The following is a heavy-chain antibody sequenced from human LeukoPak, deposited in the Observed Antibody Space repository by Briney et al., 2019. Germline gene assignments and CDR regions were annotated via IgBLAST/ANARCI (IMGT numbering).Heavy chain of an antibody. V-gene: IGHV3-21*01. CDR1: GFIFSSYS. J-gene: IGHJ5*02. CDR2: ISTSSSYI. CDR3: ARLFTSGWYNWFDP. Sequence: GGSLRLSCAASGFIFSSYSMNWVRQAPGKGLEWVSSISTSSSYIYYADSVKGRFTISRDNANHSLYLQMNSLSAEDTAVYYCARLFTSGWYNWFDPWGQGTLVTVSS. D-gene: IGHD6-19*01.